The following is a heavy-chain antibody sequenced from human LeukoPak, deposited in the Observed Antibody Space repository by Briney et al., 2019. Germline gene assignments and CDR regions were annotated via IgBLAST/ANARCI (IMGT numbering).Heavy chain of an antibody. J-gene: IGHJ6*02. CDR3: AKGSGTGTLYYYYGMDV. V-gene: IGHV3-43*01. Sequence: PGGSLRLSCAASGFTFDDYTMHWVRQVPGKGLEWVSLISWDGGSTHYADSVKGRFTISRDNSKNSLYLQMNSLRTEDTALYYCAKGSGTGTLYYYYGMDVWGQGTTVTVSS. D-gene: IGHD1-7*01. CDR1: GFTFDDYT. CDR2: ISWDGGST.